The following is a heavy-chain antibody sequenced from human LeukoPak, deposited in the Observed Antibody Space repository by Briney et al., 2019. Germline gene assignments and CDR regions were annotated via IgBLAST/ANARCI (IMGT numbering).Heavy chain of an antibody. CDR2: ISSSGSTI. CDR3: ARGAYDFWSGYYTWYFDY. Sequence: GGSLRLSCAASGFTFSDYYMSWIRQAPGKGLEWVSYISSSGSTIYYADSVKGRFTISRDNAKNSLYLQMNSLRAEDTAVYYCARGAYDFWSGYYTWYFDYWGQGTLVTVSS. CDR1: GFTFSDYY. J-gene: IGHJ4*02. V-gene: IGHV3-11*04. D-gene: IGHD3-3*01.